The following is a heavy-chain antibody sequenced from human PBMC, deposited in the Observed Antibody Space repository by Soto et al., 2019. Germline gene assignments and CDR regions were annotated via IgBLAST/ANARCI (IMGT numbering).Heavy chain of an antibody. CDR3: GMGGKGYGTSVMDV. D-gene: IGHD5-18*01. Sequence: QVQLVESGGGVVQPGRSLRLSCAASGFTFSSYGMHWVRQAPGKGLEWVAVIWYDGSNKYYADSVKGRFTISRDNSKKPLYLKMNGLRAEDTVFFYCGMGGKGYGTSVMDVWGQGPTVTVS. J-gene: IGHJ6*02. V-gene: IGHV3-33*01. CDR1: GFTFSSYG. CDR2: IWYDGSNK.